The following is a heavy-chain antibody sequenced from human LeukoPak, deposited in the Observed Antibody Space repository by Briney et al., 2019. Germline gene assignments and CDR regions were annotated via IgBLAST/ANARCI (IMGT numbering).Heavy chain of an antibody. CDR2: ISAYNGNT. Sequence: ASVKVSCKASGYTFTSYGISWVRQAPGRGLEWMGWISAYNGNTNYAQKLQGRVTMTTDTSTSTAYMELRSLRSDDTAVYYCARDGGSGWLSGDYFDYWGQGTLVTVSS. CDR1: GYTFTSYG. CDR3: ARDGGSGWLSGDYFDY. J-gene: IGHJ4*02. V-gene: IGHV1-18*01. D-gene: IGHD6-19*01.